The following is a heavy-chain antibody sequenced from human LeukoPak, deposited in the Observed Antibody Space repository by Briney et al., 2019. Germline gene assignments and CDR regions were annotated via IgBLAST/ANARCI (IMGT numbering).Heavy chain of an antibody. CDR3: ARDDYGDSYNCFDP. Sequence: PGGSLGLSCAASGFTFDDYGMSWVRQAPGKGLEWVSGINWNGGSTGYADSVKGRFTISRDNAKNSLYLQMNSLRAEDTALYYCARDDYGDSYNCFDPWGQGTLVTVSS. CDR2: INWNGGST. CDR1: GFTFDDYG. V-gene: IGHV3-20*04. J-gene: IGHJ5*02. D-gene: IGHD4-17*01.